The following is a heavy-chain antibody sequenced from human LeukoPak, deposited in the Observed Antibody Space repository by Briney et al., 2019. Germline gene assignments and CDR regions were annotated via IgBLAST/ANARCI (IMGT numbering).Heavy chain of an antibody. Sequence: SETLSLICAVSGVSISICDHLWTWIRQPPGKGLEWIGYLYNSGPTYYNPSLKSRLTMAGYTSKNQFSLRLSSVMAGDTAVYYCARGHHHSYSGRHYGDGVDDAYDIWGQGTMVTVSS. CDR3: ARGHHHSYSGRHYGDGVDDAYDI. CDR2: LYNSGPT. D-gene: IGHD1-26*01. J-gene: IGHJ3*02. V-gene: IGHV4-30-4*01. CDR1: GVSISICDHL.